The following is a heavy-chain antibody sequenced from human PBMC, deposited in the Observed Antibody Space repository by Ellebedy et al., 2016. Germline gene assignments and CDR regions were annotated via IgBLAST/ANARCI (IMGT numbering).Heavy chain of an antibody. V-gene: IGHV4-39*07. J-gene: IGHJ4*02. D-gene: IGHD3-16*01. CDR2: IYYSGST. Sequence: SETLSLXXTVSGGSISSSSYYWGWIRQPPGKGLEWIGSIYYSGSTYYNPSLKSRVTISVDTSKNQFSLKLSSVTAADTAVYYCARDGFGGVIFYWGQGTLVTVSS. CDR1: GGSISSSSYY. CDR3: ARDGFGGVIFY.